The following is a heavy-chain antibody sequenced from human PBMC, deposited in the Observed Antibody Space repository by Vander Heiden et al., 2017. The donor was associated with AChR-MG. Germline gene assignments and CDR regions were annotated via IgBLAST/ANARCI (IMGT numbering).Heavy chain of an antibody. CDR1: GFPFSSYS. D-gene: IGHD6-13*01. CDR2: ISSSSSYI. Sequence: EVQLVESGGGLVKPGGSLRLSCAASGFPFSSYSMNWVRQAPGKGLEWVSSISSSSSYIYYADSVKGRFTISRDNAKNSLYLQMNSLRAEDTAVYYCAREDSSSWHNWFDPWGQGTLVTVSS. CDR3: AREDSSSWHNWFDP. J-gene: IGHJ5*02. V-gene: IGHV3-21*01.